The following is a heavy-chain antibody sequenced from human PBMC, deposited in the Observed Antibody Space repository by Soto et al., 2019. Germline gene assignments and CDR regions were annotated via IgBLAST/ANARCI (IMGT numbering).Heavy chain of an antibody. J-gene: IGHJ3*02. CDR2: ISAYNGNT. V-gene: IGHV1-18*01. CDR1: GYSFTSYL. CDR3: ARDGRFLEWLLSGAFDI. D-gene: IGHD3-3*01. Sequence: ASLKLSCKASGYSFTSYLISWGRQAPGQGLEWMGWISAYNGNTNYAQKLQGRVTMTTDTSTSTAYMELRSLRSDDTTVYYCARDGRFLEWLLSGAFDIWGQGTMVTVSS.